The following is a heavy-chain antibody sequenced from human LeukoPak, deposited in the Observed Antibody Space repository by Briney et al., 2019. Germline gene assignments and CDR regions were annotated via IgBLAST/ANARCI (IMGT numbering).Heavy chain of an antibody. CDR3: AAGYNWNTPPFDP. CDR1: GFTFTSSA. CDR2: IVVGSGNT. D-gene: IGHD1-1*01. Sequence: SVKVSCKASGFTFTSSAVQWVRQARGQRLEWIGWIVVGSGNTNYAQKFQERVTITRDMSTSTAYMELSSLRSEDTAVYYCAAGYNWNTPPFDPRGQGTLVTVSS. J-gene: IGHJ5*02. V-gene: IGHV1-58*01.